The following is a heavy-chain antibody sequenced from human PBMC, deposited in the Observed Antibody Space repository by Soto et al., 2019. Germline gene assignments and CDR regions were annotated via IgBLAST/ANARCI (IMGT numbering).Heavy chain of an antibody. CDR2: VNNDGTDT. Sequence: EVQLVESGGGLVQPGGSLRLSCAASGFTFSNYWMYWVRQAPGKGLVWVSRVNNDGTDTTHADSVKGRFTISRDNAENTLYRQRNSLRAEDTAVYYCARGGLRHALDVWGQGSTVTVSS. J-gene: IGHJ6*02. CDR3: ARGGLRHALDV. D-gene: IGHD2-21*01. CDR1: GFTFSNYW. V-gene: IGHV3-74*03.